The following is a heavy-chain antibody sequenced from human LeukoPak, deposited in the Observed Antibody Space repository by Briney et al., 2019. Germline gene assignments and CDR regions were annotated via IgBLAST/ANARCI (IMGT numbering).Heavy chain of an antibody. CDR2: VRYDGSDK. Sequence: GGSLRLSCAASGFSFSSYGMHWVRQAPGKGLEWVAFVRYDGSDKYYADSVKGRFTISRDNAKNSLYLQMNSLRAEDTAVYYCAGVVVPAAMGHHAFDIGGQGTMVTVSS. CDR1: GFSFSSYG. J-gene: IGHJ3*02. D-gene: IGHD2-2*01. V-gene: IGHV3-30*02. CDR3: AGVVVPAAMGHHAFDI.